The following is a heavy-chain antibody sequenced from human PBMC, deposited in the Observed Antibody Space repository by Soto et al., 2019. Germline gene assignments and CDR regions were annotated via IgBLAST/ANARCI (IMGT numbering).Heavy chain of an antibody. CDR3: ARARRVEAANYDFWSPYYYYYGMDV. J-gene: IGHJ6*02. V-gene: IGHV4-59*01. Sequence: PSETLSLTCTVSGGSISSYYWSWIRQPPGKGLEWIGYIYYSGSTNYNPSLKSRVTISVDTSKNQFSLKLSSVTAADTAVYYCARARRVEAANYDFWSPYYYYYGMDVWGRGTTVTVSS. CDR2: IYYSGST. CDR1: GGSISSYY. D-gene: IGHD3-3*01.